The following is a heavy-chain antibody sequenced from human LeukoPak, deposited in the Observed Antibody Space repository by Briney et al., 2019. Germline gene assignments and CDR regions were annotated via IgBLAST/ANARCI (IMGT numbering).Heavy chain of an antibody. J-gene: IGHJ4*02. CDR3: ANLGHTD. CDR1: GFTFSYSW. CDR2: KKDDGSDK. Sequence: GGSLRLSCAPSGFTFSYSWMTGLRPAPGKGLEWGATKKDDGSDKYYVDSVKGRLTISRDNATNSLHLQLGSLRVEDTAVYYCANLGHTDWGQGTLVTVSS. V-gene: IGHV3-7*01.